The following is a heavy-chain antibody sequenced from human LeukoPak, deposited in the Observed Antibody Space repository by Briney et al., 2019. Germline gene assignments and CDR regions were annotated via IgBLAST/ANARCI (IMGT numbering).Heavy chain of an antibody. J-gene: IGHJ6*03. CDR1: GGTFSSYA. CDR2: IIPIFGTA. V-gene: IGHV1-69*13. D-gene: IGHD2-2*01. Sequence: SVTVSCKASGGTFSSYAISWVRQAPGQGLEWMGGIIPIFGTANYAQKFQGKVTITADESTSTAYMELSSLRSEDTAVYYCASQRGAIVVVPAATTDNYYYYYMDVWGKGTTVTVSS. CDR3: ASQRGAIVVVPAATTDNYYYYYMDV.